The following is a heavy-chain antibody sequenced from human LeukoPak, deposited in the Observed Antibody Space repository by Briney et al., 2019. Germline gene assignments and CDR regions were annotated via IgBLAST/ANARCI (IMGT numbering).Heavy chain of an antibody. CDR3: ARGPRGLNY. Sequence: SETLSLTCTVSGGSISSGSYYWSWIRQPPGKGLEWIGYIYYSGSTNYNPSLKSRVTISVDTSKNQFSLKLSSVTAADTAVYYCARGPRGLNYWGQGTLVTVSS. V-gene: IGHV4-61*01. D-gene: IGHD3-22*01. J-gene: IGHJ4*02. CDR1: GGSISSGSYY. CDR2: IYYSGST.